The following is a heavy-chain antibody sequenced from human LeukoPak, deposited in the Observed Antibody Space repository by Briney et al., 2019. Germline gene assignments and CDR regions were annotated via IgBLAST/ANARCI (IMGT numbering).Heavy chain of an antibody. Sequence: PSEILSLTCSVSGGSIRSSTYYWGWIRQPPGKGLEWIGSIFYSGSTYYNPSLKSRVTISVDTSNNQFSVRLNSVTAADTAVYYCARVVRDGSGYNYYFDYWGQGTLVTVSS. CDR1: GGSIRSSTYY. CDR3: ARVVRDGSGYNYYFDY. V-gene: IGHV4-39*01. J-gene: IGHJ4*02. CDR2: IFYSGST. D-gene: IGHD3-22*01.